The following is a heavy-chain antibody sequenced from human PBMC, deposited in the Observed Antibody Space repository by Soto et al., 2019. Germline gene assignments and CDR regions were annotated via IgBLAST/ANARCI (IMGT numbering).Heavy chain of an antibody. D-gene: IGHD3-22*01. V-gene: IGHV4-31*01. CDR2: IFYSGAT. CDR3: ATTIGVYSYDSAF. J-gene: IGHJ4*02. CDR1: GDSLNSGDPF. Sequence: QVQLQESGPGLVKPSQTLSLTCTVSGDSLNSGDPFWTWIRQKPGKGLEWIGYIFYSGATYYNPSIKSMVTISIDMSKNHFSVNLGSVAVADTAVYYCATTIGVYSYDSAFWGQGTLVTVSS.